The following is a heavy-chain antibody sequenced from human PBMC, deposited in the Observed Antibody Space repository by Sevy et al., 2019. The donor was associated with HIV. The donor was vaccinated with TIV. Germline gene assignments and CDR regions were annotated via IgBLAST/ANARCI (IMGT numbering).Heavy chain of an antibody. Sequence: GGSLRLSCAASGFTFSSYSMNWVRQAPGKGLEWVSYISSSSSTIYYADSVKGRFTISRENAKNSLYLQMNGLRDEDTAVYYCARDSGYGGFDYWGQGTLVTVSS. CDR3: ARDSGYGGFDY. D-gene: IGHD4-17*01. V-gene: IGHV3-48*02. J-gene: IGHJ4*02. CDR2: ISSSSSTI. CDR1: GFTFSSYS.